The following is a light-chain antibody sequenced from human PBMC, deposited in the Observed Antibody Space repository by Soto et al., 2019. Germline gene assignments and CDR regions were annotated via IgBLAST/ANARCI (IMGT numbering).Light chain of an antibody. V-gene: IGKV3-20*01. J-gene: IGKJ1*01. CDR1: QSFTNRY. CDR2: DAS. CDR3: QQYGVSPRT. Sequence: EIVLTHSPATLSLSPCERATLSSSASQSFTNRYLAWYQQKPGQAPRLLIYDASSRATGISDRFSGSASGTDFTLTISRLEPEDFAVYYCQQYGVSPRTFGQGTKVDIK.